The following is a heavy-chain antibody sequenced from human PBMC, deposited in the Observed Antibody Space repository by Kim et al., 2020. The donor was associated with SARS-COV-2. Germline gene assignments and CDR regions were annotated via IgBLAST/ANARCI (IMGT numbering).Heavy chain of an antibody. Sequence: GGSLRLSCTASGFTFSPFAMHWVRQAPGKGLEWVAVIRADESKRYYAESVKDRFTISRDNSKNTLYLQMNSLRAEDTAIYYCARNFSSATMIGDVWCLG. CDR3: ARNFSSATMIGDV. D-gene: IGHD3-10*01. J-gene: IGHJ3*01. CDR1: GFTFSPFA. V-gene: IGHV3-33*01. CDR2: IRADESKR.